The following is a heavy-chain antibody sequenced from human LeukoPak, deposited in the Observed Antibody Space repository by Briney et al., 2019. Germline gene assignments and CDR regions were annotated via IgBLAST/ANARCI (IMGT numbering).Heavy chain of an antibody. D-gene: IGHD3-10*01. CDR1: GYSFTFYW. Sequence: GESLKISCKGSGYSFTFYWIGWVRQMPGKGLEWMGIIYPGDSDTRYSPSFQGQVTISADKSISTAYLQWSSLKASDTAMYYCARGALWFGEVNWFDPWGQGTLVTVSS. CDR3: ARGALWFGEVNWFDP. CDR2: IYPGDSDT. J-gene: IGHJ5*02. V-gene: IGHV5-51*01.